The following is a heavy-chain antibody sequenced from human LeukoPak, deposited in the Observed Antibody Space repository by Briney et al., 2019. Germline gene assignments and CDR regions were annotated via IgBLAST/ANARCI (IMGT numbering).Heavy chain of an antibody. CDR2: ISSASNTI. D-gene: IGHD3-10*01. CDR3: ARDGWFGDYNWFDP. J-gene: IGHJ5*02. Sequence: GESLRLSCAASGLTFSSYSMNWVRQAPGKGLEWVSYISSASNTIYYADSVKGRFTISRDNAKNSLYLQMNSLRAEGTAMYYCARDGWFGDYNWFDPWGQGTLVTVSS. CDR1: GLTFSSYS. V-gene: IGHV3-48*01.